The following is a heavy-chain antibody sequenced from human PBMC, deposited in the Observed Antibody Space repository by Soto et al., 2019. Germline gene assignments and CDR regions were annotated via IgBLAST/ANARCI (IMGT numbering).Heavy chain of an antibody. CDR3: ARDHAFLSYYGMEV. Sequence: QVQLQESGPGLVKHSETLSLTCTVSVGSISSDHWSWIRQAPGKGLEWIGYIYYSGSTNYNPSLKSRVTISVDTSKNQFSLRLSAVTAADTGVYYCARDHAFLSYYGMEVWGKGTPVTVSS. CDR1: VGSISSDH. J-gene: IGHJ6*03. D-gene: IGHD3-10*01. CDR2: IYYSGST. V-gene: IGHV4-59*01.